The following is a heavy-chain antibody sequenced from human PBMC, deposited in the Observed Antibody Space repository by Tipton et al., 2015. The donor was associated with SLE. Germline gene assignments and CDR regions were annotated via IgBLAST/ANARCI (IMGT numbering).Heavy chain of an antibody. D-gene: IGHD1-26*01. CDR1: GFTFSSYE. CDR3: ARALVGVNGAFDI. CDR2: ISSSGTTI. Sequence: GSLRLSCAASGFTFSSYEMNWVRQAPGKGLEWVSYISSSGTTIYYADSVKGRFTISRDNAKNTLYLQMNSLTAEDTAVYYCARALVGVNGAFDIWGQGTMVTASS. V-gene: IGHV3-48*03. J-gene: IGHJ3*02.